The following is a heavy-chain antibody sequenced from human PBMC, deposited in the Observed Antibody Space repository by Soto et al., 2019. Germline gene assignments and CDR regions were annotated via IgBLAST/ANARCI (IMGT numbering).Heavy chain of an antibody. V-gene: IGHV3-30*18. D-gene: IGHD5-18*01. CDR1: GFIFSDFG. CDR3: VKGDLDTAVVNSPDAFDF. J-gene: IGHJ3*01. CDR2: ISYDGNNK. Sequence: GGSLRLSCEASGFIFSDFGMHRVRQAPGKGLEWVAVISYDGNNKYYAQSVKGRFTISRDHSKNTLFLNMDSLRPEDTAVYHCVKGDLDTAVVNSPDAFDFWGPGTMVTVSS.